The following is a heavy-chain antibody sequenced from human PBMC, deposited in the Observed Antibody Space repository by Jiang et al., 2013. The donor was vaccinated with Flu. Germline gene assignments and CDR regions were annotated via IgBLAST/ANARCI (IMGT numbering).Heavy chain of an antibody. J-gene: IGHJ4*02. D-gene: IGHD4-17*01. CDR2: GGST. V-gene: IGHV3-23*01. CDR3: AKDRLMDDYGDYEGGAVDY. Sequence: GGSTYYADSVKGRFTISRDNSKNTLYLQMNSLRAEDTAVYYCAKDRLMDDYGDYEGGAVDYWGQGTLVTVSS.